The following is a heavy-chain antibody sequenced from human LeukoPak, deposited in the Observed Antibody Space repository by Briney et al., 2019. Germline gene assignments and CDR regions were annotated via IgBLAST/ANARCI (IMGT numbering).Heavy chain of an antibody. CDR1: GFSFSSYW. V-gene: IGHV3-74*01. Sequence: GGSLRLSCAASGFSFSSYWMHWVRQAPGKGLVWVSRIKSDGSSTSYADSVKGRFTISRDNAKNTLYLQMNSLRAEDTAVYYCTRSDWFDPWGQGTWSPSPQ. CDR2: IKSDGSST. CDR3: TRSDWFDP. J-gene: IGHJ5*02.